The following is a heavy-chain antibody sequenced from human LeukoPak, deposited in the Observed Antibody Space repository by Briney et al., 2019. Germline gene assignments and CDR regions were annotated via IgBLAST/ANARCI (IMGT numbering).Heavy chain of an antibody. J-gene: IGHJ1*01. Sequence: PSETLSLTCTVSGGSISSGGNYWTWIRQYPGKGLEWIGYIYNSGSTYYNPSLKSRVTISVDTSKNQFSLKLRSVTAAGTAVYYCARVVGTHFQHWGQGTLVTVSS. D-gene: IGHD1-26*01. V-gene: IGHV4-31*03. CDR2: IYNSGST. CDR1: GGSISSGGNY. CDR3: ARVVGTHFQH.